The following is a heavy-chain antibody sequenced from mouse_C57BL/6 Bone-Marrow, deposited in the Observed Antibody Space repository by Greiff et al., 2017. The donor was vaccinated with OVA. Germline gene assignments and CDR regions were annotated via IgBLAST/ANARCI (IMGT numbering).Heavy chain of an antibody. CDR1: GYAFTNYL. CDR2: INPGGGGT. V-gene: IGHV1-54*01. Sequence: VQLQQSGAELVRPGTSVKVSCKASGYAFTNYLIEWVKQRPGQGLEWIGVINPGGGGTNYNEKFKGKATLTADKSSSTAYMQLSSLTSEDSAVYFCAKLYPFAYWGQGTLVTVSA. D-gene: IGHD2-12*01. J-gene: IGHJ3*01. CDR3: AKLYPFAY.